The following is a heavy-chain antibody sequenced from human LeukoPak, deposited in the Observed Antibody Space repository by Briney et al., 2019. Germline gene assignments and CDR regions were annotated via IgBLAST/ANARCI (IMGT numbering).Heavy chain of an antibody. Sequence: PSETLSLTCTVSGGSISSVSYYWSWIRQPAGKGLEWIGRIYSSGSTNYNPSLKSRVTISIDTSKNQFSLKLSSVTAADTAVYYCARVIAVAGGVPPRYFDYWGQGTLVTVSS. CDR3: ARVIAVAGGVPPRYFDY. V-gene: IGHV4-61*02. CDR1: GGSISSVSYY. CDR2: IYSSGST. D-gene: IGHD6-19*01. J-gene: IGHJ4*02.